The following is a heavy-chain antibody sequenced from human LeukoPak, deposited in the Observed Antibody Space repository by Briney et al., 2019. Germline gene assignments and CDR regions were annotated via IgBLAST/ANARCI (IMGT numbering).Heavy chain of an antibody. V-gene: IGHV3-23*01. CDR3: AKHLSGWSKRPNDY. CDR1: GFTFSSYA. Sequence: GGSLRLSCAASGFTFSSYAMSWVRQAPGKRLEWVSAISGSGGSTYYADSVKGRFTISRDNSKNTLYLQMNSLRAEDTAVYYCAKHLSGWSKRPNDYWGQGTLVTVSS. CDR2: ISGSGGST. J-gene: IGHJ4*02. D-gene: IGHD6-19*01.